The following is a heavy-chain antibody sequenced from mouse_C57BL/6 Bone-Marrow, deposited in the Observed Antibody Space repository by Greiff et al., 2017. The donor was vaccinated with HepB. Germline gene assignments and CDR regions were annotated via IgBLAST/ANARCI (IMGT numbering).Heavy chain of an antibody. D-gene: IGHD1-1*01. CDR1: GYAFSSSW. CDR2: IYPGDGDT. V-gene: IGHV1-82*01. J-gene: IGHJ2*01. Sequence: VQLQQSGPELVKPGASVKISCKASGYAFSSSWMNWVKQRPGKGLEWIGRIYPGDGDTNYNGKFKGKATLTADKSSSTAYMQLSSLTSEDSAVYFCARAIYYGSSYDYWGQGTTLTVSS. CDR3: ARAIYYGSSYDY.